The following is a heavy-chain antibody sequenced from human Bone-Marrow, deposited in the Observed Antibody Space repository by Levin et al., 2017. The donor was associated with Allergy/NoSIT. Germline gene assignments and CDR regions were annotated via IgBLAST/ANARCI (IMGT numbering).Heavy chain of an antibody. CDR3: ARAGNYAFGY. J-gene: IGHJ4*02. Sequence: ASVKVSCKASGYTFTDYYMHWVRQAPGQGLEWMGIINPSGGSTTYAQKFQGRVTMTRDTSTSTVYMELSSLGSEDTAVYYCARAGNYAFGYWGQGTLVTVSS. D-gene: IGHD3-10*01. CDR2: INPSGGST. CDR1: GYTFTDYY. V-gene: IGHV1-46*01.